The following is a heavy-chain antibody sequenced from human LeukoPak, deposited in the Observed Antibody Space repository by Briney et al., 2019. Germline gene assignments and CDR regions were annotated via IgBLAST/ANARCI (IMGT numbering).Heavy chain of an antibody. V-gene: IGHV4-39*01. J-gene: IGHJ4*02. CDR1: GGSITSGTYC. CDR2: ICDSGST. D-gene: IGHD5-24*01. CDR3: AGRPRDDYSVDY. Sequence: KPSETLSLTCTVSGGSITSGTYCWGWIRQPPGKGLEWIGSICDSGSTYYNPSLKSRVTISVDTSKNQFSLKLRSVTAADTAVYYCAGRPRDDYSVDYWGQGTLVTVSS.